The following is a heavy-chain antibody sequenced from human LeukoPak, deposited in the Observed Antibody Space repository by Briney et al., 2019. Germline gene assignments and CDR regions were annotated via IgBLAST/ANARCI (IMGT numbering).Heavy chain of an antibody. V-gene: IGHV1-69*04. CDR2: IVPILGIA. D-gene: IGHD5-18*01. CDR1: GGTFSSYA. CDR3: ARRPVDTAMVREIEYFDY. J-gene: IGHJ4*02. Sequence: SVKVSCKASGGTFSSYAISWMRQAPGQGLEWMGSIVPILGIANYAQKFQGRVTITADKSTSTAYMELSSLRSEDTAVYYCARRPVDTAMVREIEYFDYWGQGTLVTVSS.